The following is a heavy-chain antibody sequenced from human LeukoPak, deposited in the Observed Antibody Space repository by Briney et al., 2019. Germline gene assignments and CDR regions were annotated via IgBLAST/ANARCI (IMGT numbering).Heavy chain of an antibody. D-gene: IGHD3-22*01. CDR1: GYSTTSGYF. CDR3: AREMDYYDSSGYDAFDI. CDR2: IHHSGST. J-gene: IGHJ3*02. Sequence: SETLSLTCTVSGYSTTSGYFWGWIRQPPGKGLEWIGSIHHSGSTYYNPSLKSRITISIDTSKNQFSLKLSSVSAADTAVYYCAREMDYYDSSGYDAFDIWGQGTMVTVS. V-gene: IGHV4-38-2*02.